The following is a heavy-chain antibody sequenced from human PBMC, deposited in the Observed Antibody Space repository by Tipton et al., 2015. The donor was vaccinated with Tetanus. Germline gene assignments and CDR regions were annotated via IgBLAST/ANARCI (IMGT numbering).Heavy chain of an antibody. J-gene: IGHJ4*02. Sequence: SLRLSCAAPGFIFSSYGIHWVRQAPGKGLEWVAVSWYDGTDQYYADSVKGRFTLSRDNSKNTLYLQMNGLRAEDTALYYCAREADCSGGSCFSGDFDNWGQGTQVTVSS. D-gene: IGHD2-15*01. V-gene: IGHV3-33*01. CDR2: SWYDGTDQ. CDR3: AREADCSGGSCFSGDFDN. CDR1: GFIFSSYG.